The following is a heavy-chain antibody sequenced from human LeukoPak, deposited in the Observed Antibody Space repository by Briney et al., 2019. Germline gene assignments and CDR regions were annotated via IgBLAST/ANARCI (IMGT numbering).Heavy chain of an antibody. CDR2: ISWNSGSI. Sequence: GGSLRLSCAASGFTFDDYAMHWVRQAPGKGLEWVSGISWNSGSIGYADSVKGRFTISRDNSKNTLYLQMNSLRAEDTAVYYCAKDFPTIVVVTAIPNTDYWGQGTLVTVSS. V-gene: IGHV3-9*01. D-gene: IGHD2-21*02. CDR1: GFTFDDYA. CDR3: AKDFPTIVVVTAIPNTDY. J-gene: IGHJ4*02.